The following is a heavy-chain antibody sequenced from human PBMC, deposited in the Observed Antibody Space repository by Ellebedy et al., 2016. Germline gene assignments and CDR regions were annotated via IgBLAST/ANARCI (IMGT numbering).Heavy chain of an antibody. Sequence: GGSLRLSCAASGFTFDDYAMHWVRQAPGKGLEWVSGISWNSGSIGYADSVKGRFTISRDNAKNSLYLQMNSLRAEDTALYYCAKDMWVWSSGYDYWGQGTLVTVSS. CDR2: ISWNSGSI. J-gene: IGHJ4*02. CDR1: GFTFDDYA. D-gene: IGHD3-22*01. CDR3: AKDMWVWSSGYDY. V-gene: IGHV3-9*01.